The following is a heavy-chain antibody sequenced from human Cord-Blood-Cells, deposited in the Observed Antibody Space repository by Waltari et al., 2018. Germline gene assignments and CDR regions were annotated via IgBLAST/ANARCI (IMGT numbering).Heavy chain of an antibody. CDR1: GYSISSGYY. J-gene: IGHJ4*02. CDR3: ARPSLTVTGDY. V-gene: IGHV4-38-2*01. CDR2: IYHSGRT. D-gene: IGHD4-4*01. Sequence: QVQLQESGPALAKPSETLSLTCPVSGYSISSGYYWGWIRQPRRKGQEWIGSIYHSGRTYSHPSLKSRVTISVETSKNQFSRKRSSVTAADTAVYYCARPSLTVTGDYWGQGTLVSVSS.